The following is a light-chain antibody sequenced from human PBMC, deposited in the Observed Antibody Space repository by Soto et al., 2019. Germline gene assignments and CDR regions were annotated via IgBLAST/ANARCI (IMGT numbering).Light chain of an antibody. CDR3: AAWDDSLNGWV. V-gene: IGLV1-44*01. Sequence: QLVLTQPPSASGTPGQRVTISCSGSSSNIGSNTVNWYQQLPGTAPKLLIYGNNQRPSGVPDRFSGSKSGTSASLAIRGLQSEDEANYYCAAWDDSLNGWVFGGGTKLTVL. CDR1: SSNIGSNT. J-gene: IGLJ3*02. CDR2: GNN.